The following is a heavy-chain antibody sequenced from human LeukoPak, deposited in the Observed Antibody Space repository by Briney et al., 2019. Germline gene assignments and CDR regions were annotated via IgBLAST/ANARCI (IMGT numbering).Heavy chain of an antibody. CDR2: ISSGSRTI. CDR3: ARESITGHRDFDY. CDR1: GFTFGAYS. V-gene: IGHV3-48*01. J-gene: IGHJ4*02. D-gene: IGHD1-20*01. Sequence: GGSLRLSCAASGFTFGAYSMNWVRQVPGKGLEWVSYISSGSRTIYYAESVKGRFTVSRDNAKNSLNLQMDSLRAEDTAVYYCARESITGHRDFDYWGQGTLATVSS.